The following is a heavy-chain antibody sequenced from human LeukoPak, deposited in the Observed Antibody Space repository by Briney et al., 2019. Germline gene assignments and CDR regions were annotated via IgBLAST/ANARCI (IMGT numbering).Heavy chain of an antibody. CDR3: ARVAYSNYVGPAYRYFDL. J-gene: IGHJ2*01. V-gene: IGHV4-61*08. CDR1: GGSISSGGYS. CDR2: IYYSGST. D-gene: IGHD4-11*01. Sequence: SETLSLTCAVSGGSISSGGYSWSWIRQPPGKGLEWIGYIYYSGSTNYNPSLKRRVTISVDTYKKQFSLKLSSVPAADTAVYYCARVAYSNYVGPAYRYFDLWGRGTLVTVSS.